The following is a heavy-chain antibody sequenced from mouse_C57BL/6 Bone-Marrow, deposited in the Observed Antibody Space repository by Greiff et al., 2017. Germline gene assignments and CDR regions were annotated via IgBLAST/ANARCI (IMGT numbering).Heavy chain of an antibody. CDR3: ARKDYGSRWYFDV. CDR2: IHPNSGST. D-gene: IGHD1-1*01. J-gene: IGHJ1*03. Sequence: QVHVKQPGAELVKPGASVKLSCKASGYTFTSYWMHWVKQRPGQGLEWIGMIHPNSGSTNYNEKFKSKATLTVDKSSSTAYMQLSSLTSEDSAVYYCARKDYGSRWYFDVWGTGTTVTVSS. V-gene: IGHV1-64*01. CDR1: GYTFTSYW.